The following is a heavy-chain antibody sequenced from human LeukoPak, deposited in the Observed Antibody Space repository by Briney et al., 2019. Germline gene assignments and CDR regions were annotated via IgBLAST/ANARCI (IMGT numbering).Heavy chain of an antibody. J-gene: IGHJ4*02. Sequence: PGLSLRLSCAASGFRFDDYGLTWVRPAPGKGVEGVSGINWNGDSTDYADSVKGRFTISRDNAKNSLHLQMNSLRAEDTALYYCARDLRVVITGSFDSWGQGTLVTVSS. CDR2: INWNGDST. D-gene: IGHD3-22*01. CDR3: ARDLRVVITGSFDS. V-gene: IGHV3-20*04. CDR1: GFRFDDYG.